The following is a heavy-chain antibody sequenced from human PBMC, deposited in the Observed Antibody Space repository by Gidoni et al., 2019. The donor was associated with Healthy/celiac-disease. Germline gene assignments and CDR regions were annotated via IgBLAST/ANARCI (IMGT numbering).Heavy chain of an antibody. V-gene: IGHV4-61*02. CDR3: ARAAYYDSSGYYLYYYYGMDV. Sequence: QVQLQESLPVLVKPSQTLSLTCTVAGGSICSGSYYWSWIRQPAGKGLKWIGSIYTSGSTNYNPSLKSRVTISVDTSKKQFSLKLSSVTAADTAVYYCARAAYYDSSGYYLYYYYGMDVWGQGTTVTVSS. J-gene: IGHJ6*02. CDR2: IYTSGST. D-gene: IGHD3-22*01. CDR1: GGSICSGSYY.